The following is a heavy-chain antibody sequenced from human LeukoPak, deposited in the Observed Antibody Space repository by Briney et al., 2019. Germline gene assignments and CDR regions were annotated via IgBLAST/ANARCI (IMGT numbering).Heavy chain of an antibody. J-gene: IGHJ4*02. CDR2: IYYSGST. Sequence: KSSETLSLTCTVSGGSISSGGYYWSWNRQHPGKGLEWIGYIYYSGSTYYNPSLKSRVTISVDTSKYQFSLKLSSVTAADTAVYYCARAEAWNPPDYWGQGTLVTVSS. CDR3: ARAEAWNPPDY. V-gene: IGHV4-31*03. D-gene: IGHD1-1*01. CDR1: GGSISSGGYY.